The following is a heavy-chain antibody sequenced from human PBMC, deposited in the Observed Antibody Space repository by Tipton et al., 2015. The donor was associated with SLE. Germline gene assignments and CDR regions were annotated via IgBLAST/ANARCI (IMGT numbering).Heavy chain of an antibody. CDR1: GGSISSGGYY. Sequence: TLSLTCTVSGGSISSGGYYWSWLRRPPGNGLEWIGCIHYRWSTYYNPSLKSRVTISVDTSKNQFSLKLSSVTAADTAVYYCARQRDPQRAFDIWGQGIMVTVSS. D-gene: IGHD5-24*01. CDR3: ARQRDPQRAFDI. J-gene: IGHJ3*02. V-gene: IGHV4-31*03. CDR2: IHYRWST.